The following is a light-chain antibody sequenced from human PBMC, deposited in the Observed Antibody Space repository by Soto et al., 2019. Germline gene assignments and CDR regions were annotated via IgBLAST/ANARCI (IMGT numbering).Light chain of an antibody. J-gene: IGKJ2*01. CDR1: QSVSSSY. V-gene: IGKV3-20*01. CDR3: KQYGSSPGT. CDR2: GAS. Sequence: EIVLTQSPGTLSLSPGERATLSCRASQSVSSSYLAWYQQKPGQAPRLLIYGASSRATGIPDRFSGSGSGTDFTLTISRLGTEDFAVYSCKQYGSSPGTLGQGTKLEIK.